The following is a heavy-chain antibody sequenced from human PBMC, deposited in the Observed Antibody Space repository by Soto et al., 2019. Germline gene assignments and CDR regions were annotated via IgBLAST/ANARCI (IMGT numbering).Heavy chain of an antibody. CDR2: FDPEDGET. CDR1: GYTLTELS. V-gene: IGHV1-24*01. D-gene: IGHD2-2*01. J-gene: IGHJ3*02. CDR3: ATLGHPDIVVVPAAIDRNAFDI. Sequence: GASVKVSCKVSGYTLTELSMHWVRQAPGKGLEWMGGFDPEDGETIYAQKFQGRVTMTEDTSTDTAYMELSSLRPEDTAVYYCATLGHPDIVVVPAAIDRNAFDIWGQGTMVTVSS.